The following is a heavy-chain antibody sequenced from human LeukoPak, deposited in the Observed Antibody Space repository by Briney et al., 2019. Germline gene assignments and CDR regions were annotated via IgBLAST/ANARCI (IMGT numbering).Heavy chain of an antibody. J-gene: IGHJ4*02. CDR3: ATVRWELLPDKYYFDY. V-gene: IGHV1-24*01. CDR1: GYTLTELS. CDR2: FDPEDGET. D-gene: IGHD1-26*01. Sequence: ASVKVSCKVSGYTLTELSMHWVRQAPGKGLEWMGGFDPEDGETIYAQKFQGRVTMTEDTSTDTAYMELSSLRSEDTAVYYCATVRWELLPDKYYFDYWGQGTLVTVSS.